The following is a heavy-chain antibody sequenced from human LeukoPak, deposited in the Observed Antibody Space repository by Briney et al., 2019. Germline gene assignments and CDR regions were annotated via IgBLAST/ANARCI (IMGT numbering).Heavy chain of an antibody. D-gene: IGHD1-20*01. J-gene: IGHJ5*02. V-gene: IGHV3-48*02. CDR3: ARDAGITGTYNWFDP. Sequence: GGSLRLSCAASGFTFSTYAMSWVRQAPGKGLEWVSYISSSSSTIYYADSVKGRFTISRDNAKNSLYLQMNSLRDEDTAVYYCARDAGITGTYNWFDPWGQGTLVTVSS. CDR1: GFTFSTYA. CDR2: ISSSSSTI.